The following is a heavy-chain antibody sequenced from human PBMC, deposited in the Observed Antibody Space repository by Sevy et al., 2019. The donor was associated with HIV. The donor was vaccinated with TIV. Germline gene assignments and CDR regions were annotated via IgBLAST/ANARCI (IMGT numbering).Heavy chain of an antibody. CDR3: AREFYDSSGHDAFDI. Sequence: GGSLRLSCAASGFTFSSYSMNRVRQAPGKGLEWVSSISSSSSYIYYADSVKGRFTISRDNAKNSLYLQMNSLRAEDTAVYYCAREFYDSSGHDAFDIWGQGTMVTVSS. V-gene: IGHV3-21*01. D-gene: IGHD3-22*01. CDR2: ISSSSSYI. CDR1: GFTFSSYS. J-gene: IGHJ3*02.